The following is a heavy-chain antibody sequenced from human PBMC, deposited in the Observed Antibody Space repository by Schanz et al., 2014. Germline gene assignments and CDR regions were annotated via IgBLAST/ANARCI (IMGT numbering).Heavy chain of an antibody. V-gene: IGHV3-7*05. CDR1: GFIFGSSV. CDR2: IKRDGSEK. J-gene: IGHJ2*01. D-gene: IGHD1-26*01. CDR3: ARNRGSGGQNWYFDL. Sequence: EVQLLESGGGLIQPGGSLRLSCAASGFIFGSSVMAWVRQAPGKGLEWVANIKRDGSEKNYLDSVKGRFTISRDNAKNSLFLQLNSLRADDTAVYYCARNRGSGGQNWYFDLWGRGTLVTVSS.